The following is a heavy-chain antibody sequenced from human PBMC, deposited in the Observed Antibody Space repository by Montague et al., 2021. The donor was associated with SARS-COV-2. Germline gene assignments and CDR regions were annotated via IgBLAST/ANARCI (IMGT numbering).Heavy chain of an antibody. D-gene: IGHD3-9*01. Sequence: SLRLSCAASGFTFSSYAMHWVRQAPGKGLEWVTFITYNGSNKYYADSVKGRFTISRDNSKNTLYLQMNSLRAEDTAVYYCAGDVAHYNNLTGYIGGYYYYYANDVWGQGTTVTVSS. CDR2: ITYNGSNK. J-gene: IGHJ6*02. CDR1: GFTFSSYA. V-gene: IGHV3-30*04. CDR3: AGDVAHYNNLTGYIGGYYYYYANDV.